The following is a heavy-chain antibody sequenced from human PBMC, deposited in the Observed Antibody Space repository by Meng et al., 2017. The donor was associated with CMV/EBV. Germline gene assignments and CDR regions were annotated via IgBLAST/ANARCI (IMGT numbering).Heavy chain of an antibody. D-gene: IGHD3-22*01. CDR1: GYTLTELS. CDR3: ATLYYYDSSPPGETNDAFDI. Sequence: ASVKVSCKVSGYTLTELSMHWVRQAPGKGLEWMGGFDPGDGETIYAQKFQGRVTMTEDTSTDTAYMELSSLRSEDTAVYYCATLYYYDSSPPGETNDAFDIWGQGTMVTVSS. J-gene: IGHJ3*02. V-gene: IGHV1-24*01. CDR2: FDPGDGET.